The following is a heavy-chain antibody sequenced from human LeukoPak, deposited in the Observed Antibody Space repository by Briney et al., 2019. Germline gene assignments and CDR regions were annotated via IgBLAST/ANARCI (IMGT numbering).Heavy chain of an antibody. CDR1: GYTFTSYY. V-gene: IGHV1-46*01. CDR2: INPSGGST. Sequence: ASVKVSCKASGYTFTSYYMHWVRQAPGQGLEWMGIINPSGGSTSYAQKFQGRVTMTRDTSTSTVYMELSSLRSEDTAVYYRARDLGYSYGFELNHAFDIWGQGTMVTVSS. J-gene: IGHJ3*02. CDR3: ARDLGYSYGFELNHAFDI. D-gene: IGHD5-18*01.